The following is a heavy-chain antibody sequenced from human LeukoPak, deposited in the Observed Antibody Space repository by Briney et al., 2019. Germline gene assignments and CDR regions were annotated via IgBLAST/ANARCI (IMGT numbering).Heavy chain of an antibody. CDR3: ARITYYYDSSGYYYYYYYMDV. Sequence: GESLKISCKGSGYSFTSYWIGWVRQMPGKGLEWMGIIYPGDSDTRYSPSLQGQVTIPADKSISTAYLQWSSLKASATAMYYCARITYYYDSSGYYYYYYYMDVWGKGTTVTVSS. V-gene: IGHV5-51*01. D-gene: IGHD3-22*01. CDR2: IYPGDSDT. CDR1: GYSFTSYW. J-gene: IGHJ6*03.